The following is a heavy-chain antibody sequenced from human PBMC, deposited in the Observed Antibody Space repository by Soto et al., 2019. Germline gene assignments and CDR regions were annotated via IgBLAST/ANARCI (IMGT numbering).Heavy chain of an antibody. CDR2: ISSSSTYI. J-gene: IGHJ6*02. CDR3: ASQTSGYYYYGMDV. Sequence: EVQLVESGGGLVKPGGSLRLSCAASGFTSSSYSMDWVRQAPGKGLEWVSSISSSSTYIHYADSVKGRFTLSRDNAKNSLYLQMNSLSAEDTAVYYCASQTSGYYYYGMDVWGQGTTVTVSS. V-gene: IGHV3-21*01. CDR1: GFTSSSYS.